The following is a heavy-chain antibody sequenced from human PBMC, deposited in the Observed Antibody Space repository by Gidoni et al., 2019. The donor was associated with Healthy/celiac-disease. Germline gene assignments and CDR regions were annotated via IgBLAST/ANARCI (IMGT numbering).Heavy chain of an antibody. CDR1: GITCSSYA. J-gene: IGHJ4*02. V-gene: IGHV3-23*01. Sequence: DVPLLESGGGLVQPGGSLRLPCADSGITCSSYARRWVRQAPGKGLEWVASSCGIGGSTYYADSVKGRFTISSDNSKNTLDLQRNSLSAEDTAVYYCAKDPPNVYTAMAFAYYFDYWGQGTLVTVSS. D-gene: IGHD5-18*01. CDR2: SCGIGGST. CDR3: AKDPPNVYTAMAFAYYFDY.